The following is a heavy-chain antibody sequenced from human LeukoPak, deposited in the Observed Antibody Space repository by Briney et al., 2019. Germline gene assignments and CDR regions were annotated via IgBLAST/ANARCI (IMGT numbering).Heavy chain of an antibody. CDR3: ASSGTTGTRFDP. Sequence: ASVKVSCKASGYTFTSYGISWVRQAPGQGLEWMGWINPNSGGTNYAQKFQGRVTMTRDTSISTAYMELSRLRSDDTAVYYCASSGTTGTRFDPWGQGTLVTVSS. J-gene: IGHJ5*02. V-gene: IGHV1-2*02. CDR1: GYTFTSYG. D-gene: IGHD1-1*01. CDR2: INPNSGGT.